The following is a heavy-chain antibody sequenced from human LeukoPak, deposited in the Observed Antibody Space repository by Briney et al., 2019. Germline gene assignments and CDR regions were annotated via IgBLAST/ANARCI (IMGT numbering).Heavy chain of an antibody. Sequence: PSETLSLTCTVSGGSISSYYWSWIRQPPGKGLEWIGYIYYSGSTNYNPSLKSRVTIPVDTSKNQFSLKLSSVTAADTAVYYCARSIAVAGAEYFQHWGQGTLVTVSS. CDR3: ARSIAVAGAEYFQH. CDR2: IYYSGST. D-gene: IGHD6-19*01. J-gene: IGHJ1*01. CDR1: GGSISSYY. V-gene: IGHV4-59*01.